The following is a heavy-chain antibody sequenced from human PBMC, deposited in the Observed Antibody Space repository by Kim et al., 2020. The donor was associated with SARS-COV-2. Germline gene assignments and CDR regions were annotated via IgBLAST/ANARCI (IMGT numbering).Heavy chain of an antibody. Sequence: GGSLRLSCAASGFTFSSYAMHWVRQAPGKGLEWVAVISYDGSNKYYADSVKGRFTISRDNSKNTLYLQMNSLRAEDTAVYYCYGHPPERYCSGGSCTDY. D-gene: IGHD2-15*01. V-gene: IGHV3-30-3*01. CDR3: YGHPPERYCSGGSCTDY. CDR2: ISYDGSNK. CDR1: GFTFSSYA. J-gene: IGHJ4*01.